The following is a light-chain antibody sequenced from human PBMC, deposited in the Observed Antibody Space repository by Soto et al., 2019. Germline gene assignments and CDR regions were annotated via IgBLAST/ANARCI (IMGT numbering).Light chain of an antibody. CDR1: QSISSW. CDR3: QQYNSYPT. Sequence: DIQMTQSPSTLSASVGDRVTITCRASQSISSWLAWYQQKPGKAPNLLIYKASSLESGVPSRFSGSGSVTEFTLTISSLQPDDFATYYCQQYNSYPTFGQGTRLEIK. CDR2: KAS. J-gene: IGKJ5*01. V-gene: IGKV1-5*03.